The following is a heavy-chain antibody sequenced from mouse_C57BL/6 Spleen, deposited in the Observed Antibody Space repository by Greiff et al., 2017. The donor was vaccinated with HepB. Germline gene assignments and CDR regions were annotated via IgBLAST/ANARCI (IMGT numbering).Heavy chain of an antibody. D-gene: IGHD2-2*01. CDR1: GYTFTSYW. CDR2: INPSNGGT. J-gene: IGHJ4*01. V-gene: IGHV1-53*01. Sequence: QVQLQQPGTELVKPGASVKLSCKASGYTFTSYWMHWVKQRPGQGLEWIGNINPSNGGTNYNEKFKGKATLTADKSSSTAYMELSSLTSEDSAVYYCARGVTTDYYAMDYWGQGTAVTVSS. CDR3: ARGVTTDYYAMDY.